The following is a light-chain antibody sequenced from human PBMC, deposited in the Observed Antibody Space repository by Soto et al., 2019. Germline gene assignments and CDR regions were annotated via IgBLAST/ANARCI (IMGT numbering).Light chain of an antibody. J-gene: IGLJ2*01. V-gene: IGLV2-14*01. Sequence: QSALTQPASVSGSPGQSITISCSGTSSDVGAYTFVSWFQQHPGKAPKLMIYEASYRPSGVSSRFSGSKSGNTASLTILGLRSEDGADYYCSSLTTNTTVIFGGGTKLTVL. CDR2: EAS. CDR1: SSDVGAYTF. CDR3: SSLTTNTTVI.